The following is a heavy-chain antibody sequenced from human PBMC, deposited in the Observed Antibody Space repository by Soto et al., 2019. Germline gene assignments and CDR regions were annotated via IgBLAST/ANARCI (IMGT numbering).Heavy chain of an antibody. D-gene: IGHD3-22*01. J-gene: IGHJ5*02. V-gene: IGHV4-30-2*01. CDR1: GGSISSGGYS. Sequence: PSETLSLTCAVSGGSISSGGYSWSWIRQPPGKGLEWIGYIYHSGSTYYNPSLKSRVTMSVDRSKNQFSLKLSSVTAADTAVYYCARVKDYYDSSGYHNWFDPWGQGTLVTVSS. CDR2: IYHSGST. CDR3: ARVKDYYDSSGYHNWFDP.